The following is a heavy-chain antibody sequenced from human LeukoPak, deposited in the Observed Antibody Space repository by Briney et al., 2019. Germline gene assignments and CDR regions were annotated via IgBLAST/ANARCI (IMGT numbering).Heavy chain of an antibody. CDR3: ARSKITYCGGDCESPYFDY. CDR2: VYYSGNT. V-gene: IGHV4-39*07. J-gene: IGHJ4*02. Sequence: PSETLSLTCTVSGGSISTSNYYWGWIRQPPGKGLECIGSVYYSGNTYYNPSLKSRVTISVDTSKNQFSLKLSSVTAADTAVYYCARSKITYCGGDCESPYFDYWGQGTLVTVSS. CDR1: GGSISTSNYY. D-gene: IGHD2-21*02.